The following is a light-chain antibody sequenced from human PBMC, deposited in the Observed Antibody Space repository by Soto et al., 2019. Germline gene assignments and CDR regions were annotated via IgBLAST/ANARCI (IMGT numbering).Light chain of an antibody. CDR2: DAS. J-gene: IGKJ1*01. V-gene: IGKV1-5*01. CDR1: QSISSW. CDR3: PHPGT. Sequence: DIQRAQSPSTRAASVGDRVTIPGRASQSISSWLAWYQQKPGKAPKLLIYDASSLESGVPSRFSGRASATEFTLPLSRLPPPDFATYLCPHPGTFRQGTQLDIK.